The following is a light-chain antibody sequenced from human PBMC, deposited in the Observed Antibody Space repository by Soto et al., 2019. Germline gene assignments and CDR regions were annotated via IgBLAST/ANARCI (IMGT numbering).Light chain of an antibody. CDR1: QSILYSSNNKNY. CDR3: QQYYETPLT. CDR2: WAS. J-gene: IGKJ4*01. Sequence: DVVMTQSPDSLAVSLGERATINCKSSQSILYSSNNKNYLAWYQQKAGQAPKLLIYWASTRESGVPDRFSGSGSGTDFTLTISSRQAADVAVYYCQQYYETPLTFGGGTKVEIK. V-gene: IGKV4-1*01.